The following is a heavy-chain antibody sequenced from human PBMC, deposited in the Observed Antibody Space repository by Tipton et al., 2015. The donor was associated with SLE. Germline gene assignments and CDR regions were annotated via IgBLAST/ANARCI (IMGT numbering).Heavy chain of an antibody. J-gene: IGHJ5*02. D-gene: IGHD6-19*01. CDR1: GGSLSGHY. V-gene: IGHV4-34*01. CDR2: SNDSGKT. Sequence: TLSLTCAVYGGSLSGHYWSWIRQSPGKGLECIGESNDSGKTNYNPALKSRVTISVDTSKNQFSLNLSSVTAADTAVYYCAREYSSGWLGVNWFAPWGQGTPVTVSS. CDR3: AREYSSGWLGVNWFAP.